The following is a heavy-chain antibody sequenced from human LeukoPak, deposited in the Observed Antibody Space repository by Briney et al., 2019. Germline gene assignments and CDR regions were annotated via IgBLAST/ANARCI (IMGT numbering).Heavy chain of an antibody. J-gene: IGHJ5*02. CDR1: GGSISSSSYY. V-gene: IGHV4-39*07. CDR3: ARVSPILWFVRGSGLQNWFDP. Sequence: SETLSLTCTVSGGSISSSSYYWGWIRQPPGKGLEWIGSIYYSGSTYYNPSLKSRVTISVDTSKNQFSLKLSSVTAADTAVYYCARVSPILWFVRGSGLQNWFDPWGQGTLVTVSS. CDR2: IYYSGST. D-gene: IGHD3-10*01.